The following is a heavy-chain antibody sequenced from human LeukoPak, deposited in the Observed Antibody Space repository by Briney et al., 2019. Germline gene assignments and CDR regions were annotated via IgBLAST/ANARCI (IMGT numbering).Heavy chain of an antibody. Sequence: GGSLRLSCATSGFLFRNYNMNWVRQAPGKGLEWVSYISGSSMIYYADSVKGRFTISRDNAKNSLYLQMNSLRAEDTAVYYCARGEGYGDYRWFDPWGQGTLVTVSS. CDR3: ARGEGYGDYRWFDP. V-gene: IGHV3-21*05. D-gene: IGHD4-17*01. J-gene: IGHJ5*02. CDR1: GFLFRNYN. CDR2: ISGSSMI.